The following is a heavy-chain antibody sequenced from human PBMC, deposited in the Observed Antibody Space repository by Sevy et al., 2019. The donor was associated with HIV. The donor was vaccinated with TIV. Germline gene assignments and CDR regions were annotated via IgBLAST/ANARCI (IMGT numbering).Heavy chain of an antibody. CDR3: ARSPDYYGSGTFDY. Sequence: GGALRLSCAASGFTFSSYSMNWVRQAPGKGLEWVSYISSSSSTIYYADSVKGRFTISRDNAKNSLYLQMNSLRDEDTAVYYCARSPDYYGSGTFDYWGQGTLVTVSS. J-gene: IGHJ4*02. D-gene: IGHD3-10*01. CDR2: ISSSSSTI. CDR1: GFTFSSYS. V-gene: IGHV3-48*02.